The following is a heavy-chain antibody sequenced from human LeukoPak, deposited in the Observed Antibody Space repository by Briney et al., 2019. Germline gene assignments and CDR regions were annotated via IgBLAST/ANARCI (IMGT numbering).Heavy chain of an antibody. CDR1: GITLSNYG. V-gene: IGHV3-23*01. J-gene: IGHJ4*02. CDR2: ISDSGAST. Sequence: GGSLRLSCAASGITLSNYGMSWVRQAPGKGLEWVAGISDSGASTKYADSVKGRFTISRDNLKNTLYLQMNSLRVEDTAVYFCAKRGVVIRVILVGFHKEAYYFDSWGQGALVTVSS. D-gene: IGHD3-22*01. CDR3: AKRGVVIRVILVGFHKEAYYFDS.